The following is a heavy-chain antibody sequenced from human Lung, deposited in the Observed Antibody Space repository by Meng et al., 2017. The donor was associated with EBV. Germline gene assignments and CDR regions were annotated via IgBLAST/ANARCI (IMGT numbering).Heavy chain of an antibody. CDR2: INAYNGDT. CDR1: GYTFTNYG. J-gene: IGHJ4*02. V-gene: IGHV1-18*01. CDR3: ARDEGGWLTAPDY. Sequence: QSQLVQSGGEVKKPGASVKVSCKASGYTFTNYGITWVRQDPAQGLEWMEWINAYNGDTNYAQTLQGRVTMTTDTSTSTAYMELRSLRSEDTAVYYCARDEGGWLTAPDYWGQGTLVTVSS. D-gene: IGHD5-24*01.